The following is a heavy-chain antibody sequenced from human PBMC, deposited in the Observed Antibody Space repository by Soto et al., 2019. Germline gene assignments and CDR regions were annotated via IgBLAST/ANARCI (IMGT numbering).Heavy chain of an antibody. D-gene: IGHD6-13*01. CDR1: GFTFSSYG. J-gene: IGHJ4*02. CDR3: AKDRGIAAPVDY. V-gene: IGHV3-30*18. Sequence: GGSLRLSCAASGFTFSSYGMHWVRQAPGKWLEWVAVISYDGSNKYYADSVKGRFTISRDNSKNTLYLQMNSLRAEDTAVYYCAKDRGIAAPVDYWGQGXLVTFSS. CDR2: ISYDGSNK.